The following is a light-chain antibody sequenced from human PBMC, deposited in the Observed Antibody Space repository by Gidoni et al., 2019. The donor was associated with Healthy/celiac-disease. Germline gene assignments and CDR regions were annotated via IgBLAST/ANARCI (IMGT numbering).Light chain of an antibody. Sequence: AIRMTQSPSSFSASTGDRVTITCRASQGISSYLAWYQQKPGKAPKLLIYAASTLQSGVPSRFSGSGSVTDFTLTISCLQSEDFATYYCQQYYSYPRCTFGQGTKLEIK. CDR2: AAS. CDR1: QGISSY. CDR3: QQYYSYPRCT. J-gene: IGKJ2*02. V-gene: IGKV1-8*01.